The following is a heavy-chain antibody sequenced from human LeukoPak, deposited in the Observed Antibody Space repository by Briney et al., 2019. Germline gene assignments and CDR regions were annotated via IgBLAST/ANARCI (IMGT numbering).Heavy chain of an antibody. CDR3: AKGSYYDSSGYWFDP. V-gene: IGHV3-23*01. Sequence: GGSLRLSCAASGFTFSSYAMSWVRQAPGKGLEWVSGISGSGDNTYYADSVKGRFTISRDNSKNTLYVQVNSLGTEDTAAYYCAKGSYYDSSGYWFDPWGQGTLVTVSS. J-gene: IGHJ5*02. CDR1: GFTFSSYA. D-gene: IGHD3-22*01. CDR2: ISGSGDNT.